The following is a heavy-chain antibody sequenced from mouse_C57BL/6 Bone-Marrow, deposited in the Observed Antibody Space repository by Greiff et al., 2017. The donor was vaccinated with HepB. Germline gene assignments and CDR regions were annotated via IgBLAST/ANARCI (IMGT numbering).Heavy chain of an antibody. Sequence: EVKLVESGAELVRPGASVKLSCTASGFNIKDDYMHWVKQRPEQGLEWIGWIDPENGDTEYASKFQGKATITADTSSNTAYLQLSSLTSEDTAVYYCTLITTGYSDVWGTGTTVTVSS. D-gene: IGHD1-1*01. CDR2: IDPENGDT. J-gene: IGHJ1*03. CDR3: TLITTGYSDV. V-gene: IGHV14-4*01. CDR1: GFNIKDDY.